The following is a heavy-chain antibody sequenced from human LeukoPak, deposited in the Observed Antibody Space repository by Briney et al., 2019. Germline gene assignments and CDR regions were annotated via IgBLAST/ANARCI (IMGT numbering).Heavy chain of an antibody. CDR3: ATMTRRGQYYFDN. V-gene: IGHV4-4*09. J-gene: IGHJ4*01. D-gene: IGHD3-22*01. CDR1: GVSITTYY. Sequence: SETLSLTCTVSGVSITTYYWSWVRQPPGKGLEWFGFIYHSGNTNYNPSLKSRVTMSVDTSKSQFSLRLSSVTAAHTAVYYCATMTRRGQYYFDNWGQGTLVTVSS. CDR2: IYHSGNT.